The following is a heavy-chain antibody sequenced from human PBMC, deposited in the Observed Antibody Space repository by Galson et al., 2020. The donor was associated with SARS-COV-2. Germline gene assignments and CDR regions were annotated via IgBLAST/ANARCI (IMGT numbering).Heavy chain of an antibody. CDR3: ARGRDYGDL. D-gene: IGHD4-17*01. V-gene: IGHV3-64*02. CDR2: ISNDGRST. Sequence: GGSLRLSCVASGFTFRGYAMHWVRQAPGKGLEFVSAISNDGRSTYYADSLKGRFTVSRDNSKNTLYLQMGSLTEADMAEYYCARGRDYGDLWGQGALVTVSP. J-gene: IGHJ4*02. CDR1: GFTFRGYA.